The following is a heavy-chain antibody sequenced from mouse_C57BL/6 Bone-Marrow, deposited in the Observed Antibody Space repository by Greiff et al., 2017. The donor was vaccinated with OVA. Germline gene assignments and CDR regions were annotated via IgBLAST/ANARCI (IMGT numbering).Heavy chain of an antibody. J-gene: IGHJ3*01. CDR3: ARSRYGSSWAWFAY. D-gene: IGHD1-1*01. V-gene: IGHV1-39*01. CDR2: INPNYGTT. Sequence: VQLQQSGPELVKPGASVKISCKASGYSFTDYNMNWVKQSTGKSLEWIGVINPNYGTTSYNQKFKGKATLTVDQSSSTAYMQLNSLTSEDSAVYYCARSRYGSSWAWFAYWGQGTLVTVSA. CDR1: GYSFTDYN.